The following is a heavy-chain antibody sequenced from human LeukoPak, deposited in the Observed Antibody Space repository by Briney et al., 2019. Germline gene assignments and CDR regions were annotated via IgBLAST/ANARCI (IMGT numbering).Heavy chain of an antibody. CDR2: IIPILGIA. CDR1: GGTFSSYA. Sequence: SVKVSCKASGGTFSSYAISWVRQAPGQGLEWMGRIIPILGIANYAQKFQGRATITADKSTSTAYMELSSLRSDDTAVYYCAREARGSTRKAHDYWGQGTLVTVSS. CDR3: AREARGSTRKAHDY. V-gene: IGHV1-69*04. J-gene: IGHJ4*02. D-gene: IGHD2-2*01.